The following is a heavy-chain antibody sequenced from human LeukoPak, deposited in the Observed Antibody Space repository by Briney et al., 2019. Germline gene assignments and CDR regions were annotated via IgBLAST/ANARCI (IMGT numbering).Heavy chain of an antibody. D-gene: IGHD6-19*01. V-gene: IGHV1-46*01. CDR3: ARGITVAGYMDV. CDR1: GYTFTSYY. CDR2: INPSGGST. J-gene: IGHJ6*03. Sequence: ASVKVSCKASGYTFTSYYIHWVRQAPGQGLEWMGMINPSGGSTTYAQKFQGRVTMTRDMSTSTVYMELSSLRSEDTAVYYCARGITVAGYMDVWGKGTTVTVSS.